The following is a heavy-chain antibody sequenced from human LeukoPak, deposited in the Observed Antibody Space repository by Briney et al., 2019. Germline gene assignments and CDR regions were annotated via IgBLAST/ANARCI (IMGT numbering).Heavy chain of an antibody. J-gene: IGHJ5*02. CDR3: ARAYSSSWYWFDP. D-gene: IGHD6-13*01. V-gene: IGHV3-48*03. Sequence: GGSLGLSCAASGFTFSSYEMNWVRQAPGKGLEWVSYISSSGSTIYYADSVKGRFTISRDNAKNSLYLQMNSLRAEDTAVYYCARAYSSSWYWFDPWGQGTLVTVSS. CDR2: ISSSGSTI. CDR1: GFTFSSYE.